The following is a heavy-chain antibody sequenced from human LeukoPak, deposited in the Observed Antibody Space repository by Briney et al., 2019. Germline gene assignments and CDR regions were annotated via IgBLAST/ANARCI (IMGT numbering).Heavy chain of an antibody. CDR2: IGISSGNT. CDR3: ARDYKYAFDN. D-gene: IGHD5-24*01. J-gene: IGHJ4*02. V-gene: IGHV3-48*01. CDR1: GFTFNAYS. Sequence: PGGSLRLSCAASGFTFNAYSMNWVRQAPGKGLEWISYIGISSGNTKYADSVKGRFTISGDKAKNSLYLQMNSLRVEDTAVYYCARDYKYAFDNWGQGTLVTVSS.